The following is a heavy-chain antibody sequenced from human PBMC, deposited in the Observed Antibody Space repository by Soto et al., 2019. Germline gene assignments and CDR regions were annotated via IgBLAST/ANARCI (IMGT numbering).Heavy chain of an antibody. D-gene: IGHD2-8*02. J-gene: IGHJ4*02. CDR1: GGSFSCYY. V-gene: IGHV4-34*01. CDR2: INHRGST. Sequence: ASETLSLTCAVYGGSFSCYYWTWIRQPPGTGLEWIGEINHRGSTNYNPSIKSRVNISVDTSKNQFSMKLTTVTAADTAVYYCARDKITGLFDYWGQGTLVTVSS. CDR3: ARDKITGLFDY.